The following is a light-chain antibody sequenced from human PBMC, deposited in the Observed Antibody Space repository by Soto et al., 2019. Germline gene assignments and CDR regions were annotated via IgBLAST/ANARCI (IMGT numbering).Light chain of an antibody. CDR2: DAS. V-gene: IGKV3-11*01. CDR1: QSISKY. Sequence: EIVLTQSPVILSLSPGERATLSCRASQSISKYLAWYQQKSGQAPRLLTYDASTSASGIPARFTGSGSGTDFTLTISSVEPEEFAVYYCQQRSNWRGTFGGGTKVEIK. J-gene: IGKJ4*01. CDR3: QQRSNWRGT.